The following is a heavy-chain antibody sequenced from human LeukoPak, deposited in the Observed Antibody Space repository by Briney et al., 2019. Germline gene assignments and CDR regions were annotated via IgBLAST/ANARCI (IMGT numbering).Heavy chain of an antibody. D-gene: IGHD4-17*01. CDR2: ISYSGST. CDR1: GGSISSYY. J-gene: IGHJ3*02. Sequence: SETLSLTCTVSGGSISSYYWSWIRQPPGKGLEWIGCISYSGSTNYNPSLKSRVTISLDTSKNQFSLKLSSVTAADTAVYYCARANPGDLGTADAFDIWGQGTMVTVSS. V-gene: IGHV4-59*01. CDR3: ARANPGDLGTADAFDI.